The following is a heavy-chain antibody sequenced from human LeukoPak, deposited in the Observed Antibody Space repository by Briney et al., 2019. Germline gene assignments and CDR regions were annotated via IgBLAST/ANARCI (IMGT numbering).Heavy chain of an antibody. CDR3: AKVKAPRPDGAFDI. Sequence: GGSLRLSCAASGFTFSGSAMHWVRQAPGKGLEWVAFIRYDGSNKYYADSVKGRFTISRDNSKNTLYLQMNSLRAEDTAVYYCAKVKAPRPDGAFDIWGQGTMVTVSS. D-gene: IGHD1-14*01. CDR1: GFTFSGSA. J-gene: IGHJ3*02. V-gene: IGHV3-30*02. CDR2: IRYDGSNK.